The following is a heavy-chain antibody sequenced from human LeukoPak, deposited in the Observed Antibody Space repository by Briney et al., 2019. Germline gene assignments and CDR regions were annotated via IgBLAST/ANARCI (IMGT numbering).Heavy chain of an antibody. CDR1: GFTFSSYW. CDR2: IKQDGSEK. Sequence: GGSLRLSCAASGFTFSSYWMSWVRQAPGKGLEWVANIKQDGSEKYYVDSEKGRFTISRDNAKNSLYLQMNSLRAEDTAVYYCARDLVVPAAIRGYYYYGMDVWGQGTTVTVSS. V-gene: IGHV3-7*01. D-gene: IGHD2-2*02. J-gene: IGHJ6*02. CDR3: ARDLVVPAAIRGYYYYGMDV.